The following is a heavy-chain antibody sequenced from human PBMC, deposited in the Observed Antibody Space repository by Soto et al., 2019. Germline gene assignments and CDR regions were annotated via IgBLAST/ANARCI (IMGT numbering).Heavy chain of an antibody. Sequence: GGSLRLSCSASGFTFSSYAMHWVRQAPGKGLEYVSAISSNGGSTYYADSVKGRFTISRDNSKNTLYLQMSSLRAEDPAVYYFLGIAVAATAFDISGQGTMITFSS. J-gene: IGHJ3*02. V-gene: IGHV3-64D*06. D-gene: IGHD6-19*01. CDR2: ISSNGGST. CDR3: LGIAVAATAFDI. CDR1: GFTFSSYA.